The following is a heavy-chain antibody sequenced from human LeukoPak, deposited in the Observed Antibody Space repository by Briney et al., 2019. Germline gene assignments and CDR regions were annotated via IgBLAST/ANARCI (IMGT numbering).Heavy chain of an antibody. D-gene: IGHD6-19*01. CDR1: EFSVGSNY. V-gene: IGHV3-66*01. CDR2: IYSGGST. CDR3: ARSRTVRIAVPLDY. J-gene: IGHJ4*02. Sequence: GGSLRLSCAASEFSVGSNYMTWVRQAPGKGLEWVSLIYSGGSTYYADSVKGRFTISRDNSKNTLYLQMNSLRAEDTAVYYCARSRTVRIAVPLDYWGQGTLVTVSS.